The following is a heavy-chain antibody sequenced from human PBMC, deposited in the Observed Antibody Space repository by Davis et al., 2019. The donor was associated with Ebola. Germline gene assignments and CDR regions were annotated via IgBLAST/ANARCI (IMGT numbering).Heavy chain of an antibody. J-gene: IGHJ4*02. D-gene: IGHD4-11*01. Sequence: GESLKISCAASGFTFSTHAMTWVRQAPGKGLEWVSAISAPGGSKYYAQSVKGRFTISRDNTQKSLYLQMNNLRAEDTAVYYCARLFDYRTIYDYWGQGTLITVSS. V-gene: IGHV3-23*01. CDR3: ARLFDYRTIYDY. CDR2: ISAPGGSK. CDR1: GFTFSTHA.